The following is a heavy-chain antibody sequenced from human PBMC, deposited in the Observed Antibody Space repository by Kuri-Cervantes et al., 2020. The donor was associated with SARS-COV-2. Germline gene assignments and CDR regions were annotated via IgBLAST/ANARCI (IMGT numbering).Heavy chain of an antibody. J-gene: IGHJ5*02. CDR3: ARHIVVVPAAPNWFDP. D-gene: IGHD2-2*01. Sequence: SCTVPGGSISSGSYYWSWIRQPAGKGLEWIGRIYTSGSTNYNPSLKSRVTISVDTSKNQFSLKLSSVAAADTAVYYCARHIVVVPAAPNWFDPWGQGTLVTVSS. V-gene: IGHV4-61*02. CDR2: IYTSGST. CDR1: GGSISSGSYY.